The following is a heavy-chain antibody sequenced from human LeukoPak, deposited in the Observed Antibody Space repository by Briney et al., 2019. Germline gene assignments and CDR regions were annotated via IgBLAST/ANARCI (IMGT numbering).Heavy chain of an antibody. CDR2: ISFDGSNK. CDR3: ARGEVYSADYYYYYGMDV. D-gene: IGHD2-8*01. CDR1: GFTFSSYT. Sequence: PGGSLRLSCAASGFTFSSYTIHWARQPPGKGLEWVAVISFDGSNKYYADSVKGRFTISRDNSKNTLYLQMSSLRAEDTAVYYCARGEVYSADYYYYYGMDVWGQGTTVTVSS. J-gene: IGHJ6*02. V-gene: IGHV3-30-3*01.